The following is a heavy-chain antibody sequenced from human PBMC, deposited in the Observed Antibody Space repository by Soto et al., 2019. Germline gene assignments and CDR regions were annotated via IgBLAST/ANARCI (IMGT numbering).Heavy chain of an antibody. J-gene: IGHJ4*02. CDR2: IYYGGST. Sequence: SETLSLTCTVSGGSISSGGYYWSWLRQHPGKGLEWIGYIYYGGSTYYNPSLKSRATISGDTSKNQFSLKLISVTAADTALYYCARGWGTGFYHYDSWGQGTLVTGSS. CDR1: GGSISSGGYY. D-gene: IGHD6-19*01. CDR3: ARGWGTGFYHYDS. V-gene: IGHV4-31*03.